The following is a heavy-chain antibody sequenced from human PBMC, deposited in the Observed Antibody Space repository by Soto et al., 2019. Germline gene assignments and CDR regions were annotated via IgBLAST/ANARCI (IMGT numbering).Heavy chain of an antibody. V-gene: IGHV1-24*01. CDR3: ATVIPAVGYSSSWYYFDY. CDR2: FDPEDGET. J-gene: IGHJ4*02. D-gene: IGHD6-13*01. CDR1: GYTLTELS. Sequence: ASVKVSCKVSGYTLTELSMHWVRQAPGKGLEWMGGFDPEDGETIYAQKFQGRVTMTEDTSTDTAYMELSSLRSEDTAVYYCATVIPAVGYSSSWYYFDYWGQGTLVTVSS.